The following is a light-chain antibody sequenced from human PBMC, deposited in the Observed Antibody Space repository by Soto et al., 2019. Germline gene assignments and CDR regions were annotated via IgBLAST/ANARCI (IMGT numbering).Light chain of an antibody. Sequence: QSVLTQPRSVSGSPGQSVTISCTGTSSDVGGYNYVSWYQQHPGKAPKLMIYDVSKRPSGVPDRFSGSKSGNTAYLTISGLQAEDEAEYYCCSYAGSYTFYVVFGGGTKLTVL. V-gene: IGLV2-11*01. CDR3: CSYAGSYTFYVV. J-gene: IGLJ2*01. CDR2: DVS. CDR1: SSDVGGYNY.